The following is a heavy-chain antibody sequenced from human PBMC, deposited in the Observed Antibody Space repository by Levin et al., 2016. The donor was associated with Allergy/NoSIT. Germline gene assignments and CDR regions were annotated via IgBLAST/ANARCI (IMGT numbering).Heavy chain of an antibody. Sequence: VRQAPGKGLEWVAVISYDGSNRDYADSVKGRFTISRDTSENTVFLQMNSLRFEDTAVYYCARTAAAGRHDYYGMDVWGPGTTVTVSS. D-gene: IGHD6-13*01. CDR3: ARTAAAGRHDYYGMDV. J-gene: IGHJ6*02. V-gene: IGHV3-30-3*01. CDR2: ISYDGSNR.